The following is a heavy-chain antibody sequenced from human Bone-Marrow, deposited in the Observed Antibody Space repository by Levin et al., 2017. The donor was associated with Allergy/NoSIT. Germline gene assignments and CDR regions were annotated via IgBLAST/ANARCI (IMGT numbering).Heavy chain of an antibody. CDR2: ISSSTNTI. J-gene: IGHJ6*02. V-gene: IGHV3-48*01. CDR3: ARDFPRATYYGMDV. D-gene: IGHD2/OR15-2a*01. CDR1: GFTFSSPN. Sequence: GESLKISCAASGFTFSSPNMNWVRQAPGKGLEWVAYISSSTNTIYYAESLGGRFTVSRDNATNSLYLQMNSLRGEETAVYYVARDFPRATYYGMDVWGQGTTVTVSS.